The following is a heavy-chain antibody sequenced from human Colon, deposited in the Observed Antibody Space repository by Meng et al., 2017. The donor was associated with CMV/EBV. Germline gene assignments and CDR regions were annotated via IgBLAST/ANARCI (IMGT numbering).Heavy chain of an antibody. Sequence: GGSLRLSCAASRFSFGTYWMTWVRLAPGKGLQWVATTNEAGSEKYYVDSVKGRFTISRDNPKNTVYLQMKSLRAEDSAVYYCARDSLIWFGDEDSKYHYYGMDVWGQGTTVTVSS. CDR1: RFSFGTYW. V-gene: IGHV3-7*03. D-gene: IGHD3-10*01. CDR2: TNEAGSEK. J-gene: IGHJ6*02. CDR3: ARDSLIWFGDEDSKYHYYGMDV.